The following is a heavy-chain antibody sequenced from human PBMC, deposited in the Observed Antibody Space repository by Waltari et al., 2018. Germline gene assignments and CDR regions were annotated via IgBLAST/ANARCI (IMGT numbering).Heavy chain of an antibody. CDR1: GGSISSYY. CDR2: IYYSGST. J-gene: IGHJ6*03. V-gene: IGHV4-59*01. CDR3: ARWSCSSTSCFSYYYYMDV. D-gene: IGHD2-2*01. Sequence: QVQLQESGPGLVKPSETLSLTCTVSGGSISSYYWSWIRQPPGKGLEWIGYIYYSGSTHYTPSRKSRVTISVDTSKNQFCLKLSSVTAADTAVYYCARWSCSSTSCFSYYYYMDVWGKGTTVTVSS.